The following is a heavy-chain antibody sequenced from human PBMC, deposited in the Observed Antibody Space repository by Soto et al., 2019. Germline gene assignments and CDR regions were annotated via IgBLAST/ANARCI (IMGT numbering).Heavy chain of an antibody. CDR1: GGSISSSSYY. V-gene: IGHV4-39*01. CDR3: ARVVRGSYYKGPHWYFDL. J-gene: IGHJ2*01. Sequence: PSETLSLTCTVSGGSISSSSYYWGWIRQPPGKGLGWIGSIYYSGSTYYNPSLKSRVTISVDTSKNQFSLKLSSVTAADTAVYYCARVVRGSYYKGPHWYFDLWGRGTLVTVSS. CDR2: IYYSGST. D-gene: IGHD3-10*01.